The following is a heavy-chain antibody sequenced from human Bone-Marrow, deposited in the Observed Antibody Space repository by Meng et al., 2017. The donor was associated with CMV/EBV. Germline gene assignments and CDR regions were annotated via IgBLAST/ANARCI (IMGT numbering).Heavy chain of an antibody. CDR1: GFTFSSYG. V-gene: IGHV3-48*04. D-gene: IGHD6-6*01. Sequence: GESLKISCAASGFTFSSYGMHWVRQAPGKGLEWVSYISSSGSTIYYADSVKGRFTISRDNAKNSLYLQMNSLRAEDTAVYYCARGSVGQLGFDHSAFDIWGQGKMVTVSS. CDR3: ARGSVGQLGFDHSAFDI. J-gene: IGHJ3*02. CDR2: ISSSGSTI.